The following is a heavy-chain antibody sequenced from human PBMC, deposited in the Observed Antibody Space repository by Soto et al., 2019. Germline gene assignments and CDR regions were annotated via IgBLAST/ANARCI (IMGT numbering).Heavy chain of an antibody. Sequence: GGSLRLSCAASGITVSGNYMAWVRQAQGKGLEWVSLIYSGGSTFYTDSVRGRFIISRDNSKNTLYLQMNSLRAEDTAVYYCARDPRYDSSGYPVYWGQGTLVTVSS. CDR1: GITVSGNY. CDR3: ARDPRYDSSGYPVY. D-gene: IGHD3-22*01. V-gene: IGHV3-66*01. CDR2: IYSGGST. J-gene: IGHJ4*02.